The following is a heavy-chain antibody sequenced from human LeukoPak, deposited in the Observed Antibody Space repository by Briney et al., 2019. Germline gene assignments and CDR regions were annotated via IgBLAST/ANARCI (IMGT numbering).Heavy chain of an antibody. CDR1: GYTFTVYY. Sequence: ASVKVSCKASGYTFTVYYMHWVRQAPGQGLEWMGWINPNSGGTNYAQKFQGRVTMTRDTSISTAYMEMSRLRSDDTAVYYCARSPQQQLVRRSWFDPWGQGTLVTVSS. D-gene: IGHD6-13*01. CDR3: ARSPQQQLVRRSWFDP. CDR2: INPNSGGT. J-gene: IGHJ5*02. V-gene: IGHV1-2*02.